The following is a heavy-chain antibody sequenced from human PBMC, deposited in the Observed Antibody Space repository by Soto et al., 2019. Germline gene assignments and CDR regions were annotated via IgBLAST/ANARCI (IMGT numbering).Heavy chain of an antibody. CDR1: GYTFTSYY. D-gene: IGHD3-22*01. CDR3: ARSVFDYYDRSGYRGWFDP. V-gene: IGHV1-46*01. CDR2: INPSDGST. J-gene: IGHJ5*02. Sequence: ASVKVSCKASGYTFTSYYMHWVRQAPGQGLEWMGIINPSDGSTSYAQKFQGRVTVTRDTSTSTVYMDLGSLRSEDTAVYYCARSVFDYYDRSGYRGWFDPWGQGIQVTVSS.